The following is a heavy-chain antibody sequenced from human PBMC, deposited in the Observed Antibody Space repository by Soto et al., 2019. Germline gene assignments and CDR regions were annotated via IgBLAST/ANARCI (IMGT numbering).Heavy chain of an antibody. CDR2: INPSGGST. J-gene: IGHJ4*02. CDR1: GYTFTRNY. Sequence: APVTVSSRASGYTFTRNYLCWGRQAPGQGLEWMGRINPSGGSTTYAQKFQGRVTMTRDTSTSTVYLELSSLRSEDTAVYYCARVRYTSSGYHFDYWGQGTRVTVSS. V-gene: IGHV1-46*03. D-gene: IGHD3-16*02. CDR3: ARVRYTSSGYHFDY.